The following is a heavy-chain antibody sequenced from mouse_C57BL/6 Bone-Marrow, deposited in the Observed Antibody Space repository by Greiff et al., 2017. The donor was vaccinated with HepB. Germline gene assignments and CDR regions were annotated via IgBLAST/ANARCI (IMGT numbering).Heavy chain of an antibody. CDR3: TTADDGYYMDY. Sequence: EVQLQQSGAELVRPGASVKLSCTASGFNIKDDYMHWVKQRPEQGLEWIGCIDPENGDTEYASKFQGKATITADTSSNTAYLQLSSLTSEDTAVYYCTTADDGYYMDYWGQGTSVTVSS. CDR2: IDPENGDT. J-gene: IGHJ4*01. D-gene: IGHD2-3*01. V-gene: IGHV14-4*01. CDR1: GFNIKDDY.